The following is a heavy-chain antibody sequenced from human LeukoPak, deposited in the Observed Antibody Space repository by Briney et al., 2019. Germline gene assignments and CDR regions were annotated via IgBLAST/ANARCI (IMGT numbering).Heavy chain of an antibody. Sequence: DSLCLTWTSSGGCISRYHWSWLRQQTGKGLEWIGYIYYSGSTNYNPSLKSRVTISVDTSKNQFSLKLSSVTAADTAVYYCARDFSGGYYGDAFDIWGQGTMVTVSS. CDR3: ARDFSGGYYGDAFDI. CDR1: GGCISRYH. V-gene: IGHV4-59*01. CDR2: IYYSGST. J-gene: IGHJ3*02. D-gene: IGHD3-22*01.